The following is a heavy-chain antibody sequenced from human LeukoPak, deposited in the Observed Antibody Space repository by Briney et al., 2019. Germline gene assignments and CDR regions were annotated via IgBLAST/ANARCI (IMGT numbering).Heavy chain of an antibody. J-gene: IGHJ4*02. CDR1: GFIFSNYA. CDR2: ISSRGDST. Sequence: GGSLRLSCAASGFIFSNYAMSWVRQVPGRGLEWVSTISSRGDSTYVADSVKGRFIISRDNSKNSLYLQMNTVRAEDTAVYYCVKGPRPDITVAHTVENWGQGTLVTVSS. V-gene: IGHV3-23*01. CDR3: VKGPRPDITVAHTVEN. D-gene: IGHD6-19*01.